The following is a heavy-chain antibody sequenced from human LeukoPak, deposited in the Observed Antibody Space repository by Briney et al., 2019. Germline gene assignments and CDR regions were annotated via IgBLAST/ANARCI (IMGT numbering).Heavy chain of an antibody. CDR1: GGSISSSY. Sequence: NTSETLPLTCTVSGGSISSSYWNWIRQPAGRGLEWIGRIYTSGSTNYNPSLKSRVTMSVDTSKNQFSLKLRSVTAADTAVYYCVRLRRAGTFDYWGQGTLVTVSS. CDR3: VRLRRAGTFDY. J-gene: IGHJ4*02. CDR2: IYTSGST. V-gene: IGHV4-4*07. D-gene: IGHD6-19*01.